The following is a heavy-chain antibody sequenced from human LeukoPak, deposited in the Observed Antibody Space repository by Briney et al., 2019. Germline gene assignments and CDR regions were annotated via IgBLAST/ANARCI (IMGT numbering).Heavy chain of an antibody. J-gene: IGHJ6*02. D-gene: IGHD2-2*01. V-gene: IGHV3-30*18. CDR2: ISYDGSNK. CDR1: GFTFSSYG. CDR3: AKDHGTSLTDYYYGMDV. Sequence: LPGGSLRLSCAASGFTFSSYGMHWVRQAPGKGLEWVAVISYDGSNKYYADSVKGRFTISRDNSKNTLYLQMNSLRAEDTAVYYCAKDHGTSLTDYYYGMDVWGQGTTVTVSS.